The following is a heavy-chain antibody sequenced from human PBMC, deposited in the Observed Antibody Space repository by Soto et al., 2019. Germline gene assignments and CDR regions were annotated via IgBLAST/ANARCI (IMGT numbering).Heavy chain of an antibody. CDR3: ARLAPCSGSICYARPLDY. CDR1: GYSFATHG. V-gene: IGHV1-18*01. Sequence: QVQLQQSGAEVKKPGASVKVSCKASGYSFATHGISWVRQAPGRGLQWMGWITPNNGDTNYAQRLQGRLTMTTDTPTNTAYMELRSLSCDDTAVYFCARLAPCSGSICYARPLDYCGQGTLVTVSS. CDR2: ITPNNGDT. D-gene: IGHD2-15*01. J-gene: IGHJ4*02.